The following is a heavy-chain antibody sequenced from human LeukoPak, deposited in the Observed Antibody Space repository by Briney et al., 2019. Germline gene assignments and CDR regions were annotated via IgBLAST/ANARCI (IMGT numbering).Heavy chain of an antibody. J-gene: IGHJ4*02. V-gene: IGHV3-11*06. D-gene: IGHD3-22*01. CDR3: ARDGRGYYDSSGYPDY. CDR2: ISSSSYI. CDR1: GFILSDYY. Sequence: GGSLRLSCAASGFILSDYYMTWIRQAPGKGLEWISYISSSSYIDYADSVKGRFTISRDNAKNSLYLQMDSLRAEDTAVYYCARDGRGYYDSSGYPDYWGQGTLVTVSS.